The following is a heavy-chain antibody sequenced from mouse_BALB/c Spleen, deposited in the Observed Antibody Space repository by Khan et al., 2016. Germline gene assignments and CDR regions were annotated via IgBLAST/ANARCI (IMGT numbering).Heavy chain of an antibody. V-gene: IGHV3-2*02. Sequence: VQLQESGPGLVKPSQSLSLTCTVSGYSITSDYAWNWIRQFPGNKLEWMGYISYSGSTSYNPSLKSRISITRDTSKNQFFLQLNSVTTEDTATYYWATDTTVVAKDYFDYWGQGTTLTVSS. CDR2: ISYSGST. D-gene: IGHD1-1*01. J-gene: IGHJ2*01. CDR1: GYSITSDYA. CDR3: ATDTTVVAKDYFDY.